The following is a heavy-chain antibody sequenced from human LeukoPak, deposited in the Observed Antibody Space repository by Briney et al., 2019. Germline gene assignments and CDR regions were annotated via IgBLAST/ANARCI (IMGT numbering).Heavy chain of an antibody. Sequence: GASVKVSCKASGYTFTSYGISWVRQAPGQGLEWMGWISAYNGNTNYAQKLQGRVTMTTDTSTSTAYMELRSLRSDDTAVYYCARDRGIVGATGVHGWFDPWGQGTLVTVSS. CDR3: ARDRGIVGATGVHGWFDP. V-gene: IGHV1-18*01. CDR2: ISAYNGNT. D-gene: IGHD1-26*01. J-gene: IGHJ5*02. CDR1: GYTFTSYG.